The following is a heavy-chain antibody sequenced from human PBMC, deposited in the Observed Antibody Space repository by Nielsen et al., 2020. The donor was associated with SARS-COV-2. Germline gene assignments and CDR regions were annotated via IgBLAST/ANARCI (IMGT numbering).Heavy chain of an antibody. CDR1: GYTFTSYD. Sequence: ASVKVSCKASGYTFTSYDINWVRQATGQGLEWVGRMNPNTGKTDYAQKFQGRLTMTRSTSISTAYMELSSLRSEDTAVYYCARRISPYYYDSGTYSWFDLWGQGTLVTVSS. D-gene: IGHD3-10*01. J-gene: IGHJ5*02. CDR2: MNPNTGKT. CDR3: ARRISPYYYDSGTYSWFDL. V-gene: IGHV1-8*01.